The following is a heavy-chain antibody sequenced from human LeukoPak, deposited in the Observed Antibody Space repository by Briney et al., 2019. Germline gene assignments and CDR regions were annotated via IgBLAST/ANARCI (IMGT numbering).Heavy chain of an antibody. Sequence: GASVKVSCKASGYIFTSYGISWVRQAPGKGLEWMGGFDPEDGETIYAQKFQGRVTMTEDTSTDTAYMELSSLRSEDTAVYYCATAGYCSSTSCPNWFDPWGQGTLVTVSS. D-gene: IGHD2-2*01. V-gene: IGHV1-24*01. CDR3: ATAGYCSSTSCPNWFDP. CDR1: GYIFTSYG. J-gene: IGHJ5*02. CDR2: FDPEDGET.